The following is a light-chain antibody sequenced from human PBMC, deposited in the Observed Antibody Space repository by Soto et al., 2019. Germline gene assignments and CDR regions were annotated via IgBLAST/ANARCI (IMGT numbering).Light chain of an antibody. CDR1: QSVSSSY. J-gene: IGKJ5*01. Sequence: EIVLTQSPGPLSLSPGERATLSCRASQSVSSSYLAWYQQKPGQAPRLLIYGASSRATCIPDRFSGSGSGTDFTITISRLEPEDFSGYYCQQYGSSPPVTVGQGTRLEIK. V-gene: IGKV3-20*01. CDR2: GAS. CDR3: QQYGSSPPVT.